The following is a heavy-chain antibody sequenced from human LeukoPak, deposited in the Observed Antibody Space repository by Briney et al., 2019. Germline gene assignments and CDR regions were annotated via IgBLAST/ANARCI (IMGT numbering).Heavy chain of an antibody. Sequence: GGSLRLSCAASGFTFSSYAMNWVRQAPGKGLEWVSAISGGGGSTYYADSVKGRFTISRDNSKNTLYLQMNSLRAEDTAVYYCAKASGWYGTSFDYWGQGTLVTVSS. CDR3: AKASGWYGTSFDY. V-gene: IGHV3-23*01. CDR2: ISGGGGST. D-gene: IGHD6-19*01. CDR1: GFTFSSYA. J-gene: IGHJ4*02.